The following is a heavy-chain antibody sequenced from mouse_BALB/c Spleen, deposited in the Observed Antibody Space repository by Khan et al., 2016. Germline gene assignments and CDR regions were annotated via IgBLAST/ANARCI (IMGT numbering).Heavy chain of an antibody. D-gene: IGHD2-4*01. Sequence: QVQLQQSGAELAKPGASVKMSCKASGYTFTSYWMHWVKQRPGQGLEWIGYINPSTGYTEYNQKLKDKATLTADKSSSTAYMQLSSLTSEDSAVYYCASSAYDSDFVWYFDVWGAGTTVTVSS. J-gene: IGHJ1*01. CDR3: ASSAYDSDFVWYFDV. CDR2: INPSTGYT. V-gene: IGHV1-7*01. CDR1: GYTFTSYW.